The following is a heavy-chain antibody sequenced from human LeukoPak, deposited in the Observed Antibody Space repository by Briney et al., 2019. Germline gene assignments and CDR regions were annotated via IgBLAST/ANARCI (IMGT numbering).Heavy chain of an antibody. Sequence: PGGSLRLSCAASGFTFSSYGMSWVRQAPGKGLEWVSAISGSGGSTYYADSVKGRFTISRDNAKNTLYLQMNSLRAEDTAVYYCARGPMVRTNLFDYWGQGTLVTVSS. J-gene: IGHJ4*02. CDR1: GFTFSSYG. V-gene: IGHV3-23*01. CDR3: ARGPMVRTNLFDY. D-gene: IGHD3-10*01. CDR2: ISGSGGST.